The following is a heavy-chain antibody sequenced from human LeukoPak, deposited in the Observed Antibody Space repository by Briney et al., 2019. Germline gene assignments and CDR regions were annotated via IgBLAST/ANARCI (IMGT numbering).Heavy chain of an antibody. CDR3: ARVPYDYVWGSYPTRPGIIDY. CDR1: GGSFSGYY. J-gene: IGHJ4*02. Sequence: SETLSLTCAVYGGSFSGYYWSWIRQPPGKGLEWIGEINHSGSTNYNPSLKNRVTISVDTSKNQFSLKLSSVTAADTAVYYCARVPYDYVWGSYPTRPGIIDYWGQGTLVTVSS. V-gene: IGHV4-34*01. D-gene: IGHD3-16*02. CDR2: INHSGST.